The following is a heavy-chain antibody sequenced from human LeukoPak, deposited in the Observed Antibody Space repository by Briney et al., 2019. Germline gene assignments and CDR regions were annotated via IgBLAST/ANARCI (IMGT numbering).Heavy chain of an antibody. J-gene: IGHJ4*02. D-gene: IGHD6-13*01. CDR1: GGSISNGNYY. Sequence: SETLSLTCTVSGGSISNGNYYWSWIRQPPGKGLEWIGYIYYSGSTNYNPSLKSRVTISVDTSKNQFSLKLSSVTAADTAVYYCARSSSSWYGGRERVFDYWGQGTLVTVSS. CDR2: IYYSGST. V-gene: IGHV4-61*01. CDR3: ARSSSSWYGGRERVFDY.